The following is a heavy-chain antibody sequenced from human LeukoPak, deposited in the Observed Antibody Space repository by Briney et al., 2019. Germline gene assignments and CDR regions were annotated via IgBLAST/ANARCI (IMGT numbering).Heavy chain of an antibody. D-gene: IGHD4-17*01. CDR3: ARGYNDYGDYDLDY. J-gene: IGHJ4*02. CDR1: GYTFTRYG. CDR2: INPNSGGT. Sequence: ASVKVSCKASGYTFTRYGITWVRQAPGQGLEWMGWINPNSGGTNYAQKFQGRVTMTRDTSISTAYMELSRLRSDDTAVYYCARGYNDYGDYDLDYWGQGTLVTVSS. V-gene: IGHV1-2*02.